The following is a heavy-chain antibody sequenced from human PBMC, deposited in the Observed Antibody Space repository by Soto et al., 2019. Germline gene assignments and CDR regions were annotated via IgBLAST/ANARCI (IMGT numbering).Heavy chain of an antibody. CDR1: GGSFSGYY. CDR3: ARGSDTGGVADPFDY. V-gene: IGHV4-34*01. CDR2: INHSGST. J-gene: IGHJ4*02. D-gene: IGHD6-19*01. Sequence: SETLSLTCAVYGGSFSGYYWSWIRQPPGKGLEWIGEINHSGSTNYNPSLKSRVTISVDTSKNQFSLKLSSVTAADTAVYYCARGSDTGGVADPFDYWGQGTLVTVSS.